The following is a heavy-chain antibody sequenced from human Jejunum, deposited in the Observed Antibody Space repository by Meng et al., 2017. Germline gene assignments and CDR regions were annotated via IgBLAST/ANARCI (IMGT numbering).Heavy chain of an antibody. Sequence: VQVGQSWGEVKKPGASVKVSCKASGYTFNTYGISWVRQAPGQGLEWMGWINAYNGNTNYEEKLQGRVTMTTDTSTSTAYMELRNLRSDDTAVYYCARVASFVSDYWGQGTLVTVSS. CDR1: GYTFNTYG. CDR3: ARVASFVSDY. CDR2: INAYNGNT. D-gene: IGHD3-3*01. J-gene: IGHJ4*02. V-gene: IGHV1-18*01.